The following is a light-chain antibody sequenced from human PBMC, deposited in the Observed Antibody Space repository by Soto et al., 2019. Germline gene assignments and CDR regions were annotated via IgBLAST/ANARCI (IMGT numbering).Light chain of an antibody. V-gene: IGKV1-27*01. CDR2: AAS. Sequence: DIQMTQSPSSLSAAVGDRVTITCRASQGIDTYLAWYQQKPGKVPKLLIYAASTLQSGVPSRFSGSGSGSDFTLTISSLQPEDVATYYGQKDSRAPFTFGPGTKVDI. CDR3: QKDSRAPFT. J-gene: IGKJ3*01. CDR1: QGIDTY.